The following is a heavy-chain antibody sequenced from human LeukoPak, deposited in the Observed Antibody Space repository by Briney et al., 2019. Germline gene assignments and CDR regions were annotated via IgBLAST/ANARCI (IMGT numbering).Heavy chain of an antibody. D-gene: IGHD7-27*01. CDR2: IDPSDSET. CDR3: ARQTSMGRSGDY. Sequence: GESLKISCKASGYSFTSYWIGWVRQMPGKGLEWMGIIDPSDSETRYTPPFQGQVTISADKSLSTAYLQWNSLKASDTAMYYCARQTSMGRSGDYWGQGILVTVSS. V-gene: IGHV5-51*01. J-gene: IGHJ4*02. CDR1: GYSFTSYW.